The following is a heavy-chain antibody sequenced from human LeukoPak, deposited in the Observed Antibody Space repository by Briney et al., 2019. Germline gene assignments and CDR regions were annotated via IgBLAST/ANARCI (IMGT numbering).Heavy chain of an antibody. J-gene: IGHJ4*02. CDR1: GGSFSGYY. CDR3: ARYSSGWYHVLDY. D-gene: IGHD6-19*01. V-gene: IGHV4-34*01. Sequence: SETLSLTCAVYGGSFSGYYWSWIRQPPGKGLEWIGEINHSGSTNYNPSLKSRVTISVDTSKNQFSLKLSSVTAADTAVYYCARYSSGWYHVLDYWGQGTLVTVSS. CDR2: INHSGST.